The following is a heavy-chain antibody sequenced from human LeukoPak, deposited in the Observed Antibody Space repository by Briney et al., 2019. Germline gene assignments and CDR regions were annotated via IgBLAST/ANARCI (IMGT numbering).Heavy chain of an antibody. CDR1: EFTFSSYT. CDR2: ISGSGGST. Sequence: SGGSLRLSCAASEFTFSSYTMRWVRQAPGKGLEWVSAISGSGGSTYYTDSVKGRFTISRDNSKNTLYLQMNSLRADDTALYYCAKGLLLWFGEPGGFDYWGQGTLVTVSS. CDR3: AKGLLLWFGEPGGFDY. J-gene: IGHJ4*02. V-gene: IGHV3-23*01. D-gene: IGHD3-10*01.